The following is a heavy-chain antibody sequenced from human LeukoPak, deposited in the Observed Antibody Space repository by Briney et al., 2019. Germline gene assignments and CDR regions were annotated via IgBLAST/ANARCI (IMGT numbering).Heavy chain of an antibody. D-gene: IGHD5-24*01. CDR3: AKPSGMATKGTVIYYFDY. Sequence: PGGSLRLSCAASGFTFSSYGMHWVRQAPGRGLEWVAVISYDGSNKYYADSVKGRFTISRDNSKNTLYLQMNSLRAEDTAVYYCAKPSGMATKGTVIYYFDYWGQGTLVTVSS. V-gene: IGHV3-30*18. CDR2: ISYDGSNK. CDR1: GFTFSSYG. J-gene: IGHJ4*02.